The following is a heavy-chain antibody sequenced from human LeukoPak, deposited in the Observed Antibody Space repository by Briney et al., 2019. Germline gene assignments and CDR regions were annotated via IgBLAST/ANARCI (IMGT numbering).Heavy chain of an antibody. CDR3: ARVTSYMDSAAHLPYYFDY. J-gene: IGHJ4*02. CDR2: VGPKKGDT. D-gene: IGHD1-26*01. V-gene: IGHV1-2*02. CDR1: GYTFSGYY. Sequence: ASVKVSCKASGYTFSGYYIHWLRQATGQGLEWMGYVGPKKGDTNCAQRFQGRVTMTTDTSINTVYMDLSGLRSDDTAIYYCARVTSYMDSAAHLPYYFDYWGQGTLVTVSS.